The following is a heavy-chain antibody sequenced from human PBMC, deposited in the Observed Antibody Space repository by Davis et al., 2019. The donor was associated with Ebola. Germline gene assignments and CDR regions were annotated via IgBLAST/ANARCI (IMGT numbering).Heavy chain of an antibody. CDR3: ARGEAEAMGNWFDP. D-gene: IGHD6-25*01. J-gene: IGHJ5*02. V-gene: IGHV1-8*01. Sequence: ASVKVSCKASGYTFTSYDINWVRQATGQGLEWMGWMNPNSGNTGYAQKFQGRVTMTRDTSISTAYMELSRLRSDDTAVYYCARGEAEAMGNWFDPWGQGTLVTVSS. CDR2: MNPNSGNT. CDR1: GYTFTSYD.